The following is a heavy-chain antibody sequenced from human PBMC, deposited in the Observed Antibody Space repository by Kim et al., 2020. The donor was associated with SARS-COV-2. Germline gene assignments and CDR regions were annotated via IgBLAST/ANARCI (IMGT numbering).Heavy chain of an antibody. D-gene: IGHD3-10*01. Sequence: GGSLRLSCSASGFTFSDYAMSWFRQAPGKGLEWLGVVRNKAYGATTQYAASVRGRLTISRDDSEGIAYLHMSSPKTEDTAVYYCTSGGGSGRYFLDYWG. CDR1: GFTFSDYA. J-gene: IGHJ4*01. CDR2: VRNKAYGATT. CDR3: TSGGGSGRYFLDY. V-gene: IGHV3-49*03.